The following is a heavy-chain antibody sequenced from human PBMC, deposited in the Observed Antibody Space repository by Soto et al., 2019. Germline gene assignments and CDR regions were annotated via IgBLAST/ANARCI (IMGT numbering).Heavy chain of an antibody. CDR2: IYSGSST. V-gene: IGHV3-53*05. J-gene: IGHJ4*02. D-gene: IGHD6-19*01. CDR1: RITVRRNY. Sequence: SLTLSFVAARITVRRNYMILVRQAPGKGLEWVSVIYSGSSTYYADSVKGRFTISRDNSKNTLYLQMNSLRAEDTAVYYCARDIGSGYDYWGQGTLVTVSS. CDR3: ARDIGSGYDY.